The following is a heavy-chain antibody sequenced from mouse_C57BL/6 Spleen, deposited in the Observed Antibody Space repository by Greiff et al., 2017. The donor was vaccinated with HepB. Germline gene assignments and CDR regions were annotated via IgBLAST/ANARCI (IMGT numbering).Heavy chain of an antibody. CDR2: IYPGSGST. D-gene: IGHD1-1*01. J-gene: IGHJ2*01. CDR3: ARLYYGSSYRDY. V-gene: IGHV1-55*01. CDR1: GYTFTSYW. Sequence: VQLQQPGAELVKPGASVKMSCKASGYTFTSYWITWVKQRPGQGLEWIGDIYPGSGSTNYNEKFKSKATLTVDTSASTAYMQLSSLTSEDSAVYYCARLYYGSSYRDYWGQGTTLTVSS.